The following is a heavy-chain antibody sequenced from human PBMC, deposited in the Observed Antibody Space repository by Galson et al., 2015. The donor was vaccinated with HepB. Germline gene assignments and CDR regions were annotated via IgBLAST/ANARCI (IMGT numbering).Heavy chain of an antibody. J-gene: IGHJ4*02. CDR1: GGSISSYY. CDR3: ARGGGGYSYGF. CDR2: IYYSGST. V-gene: IGHV4-59*01. D-gene: IGHD5-18*01. Sequence: SEPLSLTCTVSGGSISSYYWSWIRQPPGKGLEWIGYIYYSGSTNYNPSLESRVTISLDTSKNQFSLKLSSVTAADTAVYYCARGGGGYSYGFWGQGTLVTVSS.